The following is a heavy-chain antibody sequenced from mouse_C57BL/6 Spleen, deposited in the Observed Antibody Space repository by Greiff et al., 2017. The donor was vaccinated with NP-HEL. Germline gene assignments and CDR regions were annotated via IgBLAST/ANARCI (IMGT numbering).Heavy chain of an antibody. D-gene: IGHD1-1*01. CDR2: IYPRDGST. CDR3: ARRRTTVVADYFDY. CDR1: GYTFTSYD. J-gene: IGHJ2*01. V-gene: IGHV1-85*01. Sequence: VQLQQSGPELVKPGASVKLSCKASGYTFTSYDINWVKQRPGQGLEWIGWIYPRDGSTKYNEKFKGKATLTVDTSSSTAYMELHSLTSEDSAVYFFARRRTTVVADYFDYWGQGTTLTVSS.